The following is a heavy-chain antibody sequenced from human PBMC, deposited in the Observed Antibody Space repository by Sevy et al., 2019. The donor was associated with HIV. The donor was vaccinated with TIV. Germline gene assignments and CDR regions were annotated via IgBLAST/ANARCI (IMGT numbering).Heavy chain of an antibody. V-gene: IGHV4-59*08. CDR3: AGENAWGRGYS. J-gene: IGHJ4*02. CDR2: IYYNGHI. D-gene: IGHD1-26*01. Sequence: SETLSLTCTVSXGSITSLYWNWIRQPPGKGLEWIANIYYNGHINYNPSLKSRVTLSLDTSKNQFSLRLSSVTAADTAMYYCAGENAWGRGYSWGQGTLVTVSS. CDR1: XGSITSLY.